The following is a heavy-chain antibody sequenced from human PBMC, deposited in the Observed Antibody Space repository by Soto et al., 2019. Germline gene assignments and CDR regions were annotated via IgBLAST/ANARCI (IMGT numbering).Heavy chain of an antibody. J-gene: IGHJ4*02. V-gene: IGHV3-11*06. CDR3: ARVVRLMLYSDY. D-gene: IGHD6-25*01. CDR2: IGPSSSYT. Sequence: GGSLRLSCAAPGFTFSDYYMSWIRQAPGKGLEWVSYIGPSSSYTNYADSVKGRFTISRDNAKNSLYLQMNSLRAEDTAVYYCARVVRLMLYSDYWGQGTLVTVSS. CDR1: GFTFSDYY.